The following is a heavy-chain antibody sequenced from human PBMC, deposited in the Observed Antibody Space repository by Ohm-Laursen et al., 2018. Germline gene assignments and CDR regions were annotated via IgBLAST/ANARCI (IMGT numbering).Heavy chain of an antibody. D-gene: IGHD1-26*01. CDR2: INHSGTT. V-gene: IGHV4-39*02. J-gene: IGHJ4*02. CDR3: ARLATYSGNFFEN. Sequence: SDTLSLTCTVSGGSISSCSCYWVWVRQPPGKGLEWIGSINHSGTTYYEPSLRSRVTISLDTSNNNRFSLKVNSVTAADTAVYYCARLATYSGNFFENWGQGTLVTVSS. CDR1: GGSISSCSCY.